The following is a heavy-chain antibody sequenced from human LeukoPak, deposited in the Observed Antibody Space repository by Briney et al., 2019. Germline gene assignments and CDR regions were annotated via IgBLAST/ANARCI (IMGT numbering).Heavy chain of an antibody. D-gene: IGHD6-6*01. J-gene: IGHJ4*02. CDR1: GGSISSYY. CDR3: ARSQATWYSSSKVLDY. CDR2: IYYSGST. Sequence: SETLSLTCTVSGGSISSYYWSWIRQPPGKGLEWIGYIYYSGSTNYNPSLKSRVTISVDTSKNQFSLKLSSVTAADTAVYYCARSQATWYSSSKVLDYWGQGTLVTVSS. V-gene: IGHV4-59*12.